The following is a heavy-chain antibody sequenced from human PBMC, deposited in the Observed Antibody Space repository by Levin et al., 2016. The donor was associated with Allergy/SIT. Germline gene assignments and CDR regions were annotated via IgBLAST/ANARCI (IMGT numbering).Heavy chain of an antibody. CDR3: ARGGLVVPAALFSTYYYYYMDV. V-gene: IGHV3-53*01. Sequence: GESLKISCVASGFTVSSNYMSWVRQAPGKGLEWVSVIYSGGSTYYADSVKGRFTISRDNSKNTLSLQMNSLRAEDTAVYYCARGGLVVPAALFSTYYYYYMDVWGKGTTVTVSS. CDR1: GFTVSSNY. J-gene: IGHJ6*03. CDR2: IYSGGST. D-gene: IGHD2-2*01.